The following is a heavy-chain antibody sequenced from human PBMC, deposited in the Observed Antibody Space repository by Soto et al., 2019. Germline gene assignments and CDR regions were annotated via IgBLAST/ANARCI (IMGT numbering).Heavy chain of an antibody. CDR2: ISAYNGNT. CDR1: GYTFTSYG. V-gene: IGHV1-18*01. Sequence: GASVKVSCKASGYTFTSYGISWVRQAPGQGLEWMGWISAYNGNTNYAQKLQGRVTMTTDTSTSTAYMELSSLRSEVTAVYYCARDIAAAGYNWFDPWGQGTLVTVSS. D-gene: IGHD6-13*01. J-gene: IGHJ5*02. CDR3: ARDIAAAGYNWFDP.